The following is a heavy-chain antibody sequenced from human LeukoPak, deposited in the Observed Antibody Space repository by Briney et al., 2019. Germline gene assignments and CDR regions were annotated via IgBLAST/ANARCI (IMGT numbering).Heavy chain of an antibody. J-gene: IGHJ4*02. Sequence: SETLSLTCTVSGGSISSYYWSWIRQPPGKGLEWIGYIYYSGSTNYNPSLKSRVTISVNTSKNQFSLKLSSVTAADTAVYYCARDGGIAVAGGGFDYWGQGTLVTVSS. CDR2: IYYSGST. V-gene: IGHV4-59*01. CDR1: GGSISSYY. CDR3: ARDGGIAVAGGGFDY. D-gene: IGHD6-19*01.